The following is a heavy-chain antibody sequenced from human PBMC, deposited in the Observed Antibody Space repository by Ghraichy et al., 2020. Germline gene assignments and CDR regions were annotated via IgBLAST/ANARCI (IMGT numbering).Heavy chain of an antibody. J-gene: IGHJ6*03. V-gene: IGHV4-39*01. CDR2: IYYSGST. CDR3: ARQVDTAMVQLYYYYYMDV. Sequence: SETLSLTYTVSGGSISSSSYYWGWIRQPPGKGLEWIGSIYYSGSTYYNPSLKSRVTISVDTSKNQFSLKLSSVTAADTAVYYCARQVDTAMVQLYYYYYMDVWGKGTTVTVSS. D-gene: IGHD5-18*01. CDR1: GGSISSSSYY.